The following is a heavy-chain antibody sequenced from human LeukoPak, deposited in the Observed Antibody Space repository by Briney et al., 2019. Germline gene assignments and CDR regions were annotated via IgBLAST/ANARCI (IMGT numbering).Heavy chain of an antibody. D-gene: IGHD4-11*01. CDR2: ISYDGSNK. J-gene: IGHJ6*02. Sequence: GGSLRLSCAASGFTFSSYGMHWVRQAPGKGLEWVAVISYDGSNKYYADSVKGRFTISRDNSKNTLYPQMNSLRAEDTAVYYCAKDGYSNESRHFYYYYYGMDVWGQGTTVTVSS. V-gene: IGHV3-30*18. CDR1: GFTFSSYG. CDR3: AKDGYSNESRHFYYYYYGMDV.